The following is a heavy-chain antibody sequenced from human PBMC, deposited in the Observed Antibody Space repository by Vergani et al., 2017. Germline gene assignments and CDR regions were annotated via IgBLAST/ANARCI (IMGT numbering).Heavy chain of an antibody. CDR1: GFTFSSYA. Sequence: VQLVESGGGLVKPGGSLRLSCAASGFTFSSYAMSWVRQAPGKGLEWVSAISGSGGSTYYADSVKGRFTISRDNAKNSLYLQMNSLRAEDTAVYYCASPPDYGDYNYFDYWGQGTLVTVSS. D-gene: IGHD4-17*01. V-gene: IGHV3-23*04. J-gene: IGHJ4*02. CDR3: ASPPDYGDYNYFDY. CDR2: ISGSGGST.